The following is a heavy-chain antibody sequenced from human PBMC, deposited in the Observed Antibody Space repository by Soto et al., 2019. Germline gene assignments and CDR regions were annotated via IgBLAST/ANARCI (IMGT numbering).Heavy chain of an antibody. D-gene: IGHD1-1*01. J-gene: IGHJ4*02. CDR3: ARWIRGTPDY. CDR1: GFTFSNHW. Sequence: DVQLVASGGGLVQPGGSLTLPCAVSGFTFSNHWMGWVRQTPRKGLEWVANISPDGSGKYYVDSLKGRFTISRDNAKDSLYLHMSSLGVEETAIYYCARWIRGTPDYWGQGTLVTVSS. CDR2: ISPDGSGK. V-gene: IGHV3-7*04.